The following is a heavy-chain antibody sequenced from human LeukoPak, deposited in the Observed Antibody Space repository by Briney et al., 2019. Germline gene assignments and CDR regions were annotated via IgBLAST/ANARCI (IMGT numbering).Heavy chain of an antibody. V-gene: IGHV3-21*06. CDR3: ARDKVGYTYGYVRAHYGMDV. D-gene: IGHD5-18*01. CDR1: GFTFTSYS. J-gene: IGHJ6*02. CDR2: ISSGSSYI. Sequence: GGSLRLSCAASGFTFTSYSMNWVRRAPGKGLEWVSSISSGSSYIYYADSVKGRFIISRDNSKSTLFLQMNSLRAEDTAVYYCARDKVGYTYGYVRAHYGMDVWGQGTTVIVSS.